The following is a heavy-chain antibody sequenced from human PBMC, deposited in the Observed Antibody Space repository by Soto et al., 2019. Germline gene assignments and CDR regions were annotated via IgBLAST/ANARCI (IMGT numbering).Heavy chain of an antibody. V-gene: IGHV1-24*01. CDR1: GYTLTESS. J-gene: IGHJ4*02. CDR2: FDPGDGEV. CDR3: AIGVTVAR. Sequence: QVQVVQSGAQVKETGASVRVSCKVSGYTLTESSIHWVRQAPGKGLEWMGGFDPGDGEVLDAQKFQGRLIMTEDTSTNTAHMDLSSLRYEDTAVYYCAIGVTVARWGQGTLVSVAS. D-gene: IGHD2-21*02.